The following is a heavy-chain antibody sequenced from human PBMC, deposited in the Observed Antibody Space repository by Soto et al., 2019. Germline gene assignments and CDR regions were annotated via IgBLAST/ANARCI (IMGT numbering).Heavy chain of an antibody. CDR3: AHSPLGQLLLYFDF. J-gene: IGHJ4*02. CDR1: GFSLTTRGVG. CDR2: IYWDDEK. Sequence: QITLKESGPTLVKPTQTLTLNCTFSGFSLTTRGVGVGWIRQPPGKALEWLALIYWDDEKRYSPSLKSRLSITKDTSNSQVVLTMTNMDPVDTATYFCAHSPLGQLLLYFDFWGQGTLVTVSS. D-gene: IGHD1-1*01. V-gene: IGHV2-5*02.